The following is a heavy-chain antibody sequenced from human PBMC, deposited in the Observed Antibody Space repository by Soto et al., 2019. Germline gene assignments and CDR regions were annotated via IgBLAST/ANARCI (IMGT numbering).Heavy chain of an antibody. J-gene: IGHJ3*02. Sequence: QVQLVQSGAEVKKPGTSVKVSCEVSGGTFSNYAITWVRQAPGQGLEWLGGAIPVYGSTNYAQKFQGRVTITAGDSANTTFMELSSLRSDDTAVYYCARRGVANSRDAFDIWGQGTLVTVS. D-gene: IGHD1-26*01. CDR3: ARRGVANSRDAFDI. CDR1: GGTFSNYA. V-gene: IGHV1-69*01. CDR2: AIPVYGST.